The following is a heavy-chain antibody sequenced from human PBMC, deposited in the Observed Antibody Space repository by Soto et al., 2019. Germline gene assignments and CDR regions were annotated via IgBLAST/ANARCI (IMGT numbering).Heavy chain of an antibody. Sequence: EVQLVESGGGLVKPGGSLRLSCAASGFPFTNAWINWVRQVPGKGLEWVGRVKSKTDGGSSDYAAAVKGRFAVSRDDSRNIVYLQMNSLKIEDTGVYYCTTDSRTTLPEIRFDYWGHGTQVTVSS. J-gene: IGHJ4*01. CDR3: TTDSRTTLPEIRFDY. CDR2: VKSKTDGGSS. V-gene: IGHV3-15*07. D-gene: IGHD1-26*01. CDR1: GFPFTNAW.